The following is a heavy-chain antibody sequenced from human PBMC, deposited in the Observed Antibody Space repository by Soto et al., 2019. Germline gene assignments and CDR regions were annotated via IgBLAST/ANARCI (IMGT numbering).Heavy chain of an antibody. Sequence: PGGSLRLSCAASGVPFSSYGMHWVRQAPGKGLEWVAVIWYDGSNKYYADSVKGRFTISRDNSKNTLYLQMNSLRAEDTAVYYCARGPRTTYYYDSSGYYPDYWGQGTLVTVSS. J-gene: IGHJ4*02. CDR1: GVPFSSYG. CDR2: IWYDGSNK. D-gene: IGHD3-22*01. V-gene: IGHV3-33*01. CDR3: ARGPRTTYYYDSSGYYPDY.